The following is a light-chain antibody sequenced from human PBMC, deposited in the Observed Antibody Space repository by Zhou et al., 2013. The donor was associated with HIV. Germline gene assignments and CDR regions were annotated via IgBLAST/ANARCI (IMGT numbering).Light chain of an antibody. CDR2: ATS. Sequence: DIRMTQSPSSLSASVGDRVTITCRASQNINTYLNWYQQKPGKAPKVLIYATSNLQTGVPPRFSGSGSETDFTLTISSLQPEDFASYYCQQSYSTPYTFGQGTKLDIK. CDR1: QNINTY. V-gene: IGKV1-39*01. J-gene: IGKJ2*01. CDR3: QQSYSTPYT.